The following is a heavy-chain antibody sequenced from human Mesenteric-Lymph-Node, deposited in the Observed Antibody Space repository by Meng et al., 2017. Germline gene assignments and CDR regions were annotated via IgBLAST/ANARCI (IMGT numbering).Heavy chain of an antibody. CDR1: GFTFSSYE. V-gene: IGHV3-15*01. J-gene: IGHJ4*02. D-gene: IGHD3-9*01. CDR3: TTETPVVLRYFDWLPYFDY. Sequence: GESLKISCAASGFTFSSYEMNWVRQAPGKGLEWVGRIKSKTDGGTTDYAAPVKGRFTISRDDSKNTLYLQMNSLKTEDTAVYYCTTETPVVLRYFDWLPYFDYWGQGTLVTVSS. CDR2: IKSKTDGGTT.